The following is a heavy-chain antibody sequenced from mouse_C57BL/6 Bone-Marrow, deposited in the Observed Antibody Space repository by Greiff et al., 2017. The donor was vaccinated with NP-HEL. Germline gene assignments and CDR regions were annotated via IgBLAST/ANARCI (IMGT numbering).Heavy chain of an antibody. CDR2: ISAGGSYT. J-gene: IGHJ2*01. V-gene: IGHV5-4*01. D-gene: IGHD2-2*01. CDR1: GFTFSSYA. Sequence: EVQVVESGGGLVKPGGSLKLSCAASGFTFSSYAMSWVRQTPEKRLAWVATISAGGSYTYYPDNVKGRFTISRDNAKNNLDLQMSHLKSEDTAMYYCAREGGTMVTTTFFDYWGQGTTLTVSS. CDR3: AREGGTMVTTTFFDY.